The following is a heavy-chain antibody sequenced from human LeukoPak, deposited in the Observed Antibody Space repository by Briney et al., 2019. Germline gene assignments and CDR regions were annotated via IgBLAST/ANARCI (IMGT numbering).Heavy chain of an antibody. Sequence: GGSLRLSCAASGFTFSSYSMNWVRQAPGEGREWVSYISSSSRTIYYADSVKGRFSISRDNAKNSLYLQMNSLRAEDTAVYYCARDPVTGWYFDLWGRGTLVTVSS. CDR2: ISSSSRTI. CDR3: ARDPVTGWYFDL. J-gene: IGHJ2*01. D-gene: IGHD2-21*02. V-gene: IGHV3-48*01. CDR1: GFTFSSYS.